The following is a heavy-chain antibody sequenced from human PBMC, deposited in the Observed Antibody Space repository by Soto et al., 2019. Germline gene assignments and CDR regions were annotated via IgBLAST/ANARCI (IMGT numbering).Heavy chain of an antibody. J-gene: IGHJ5*02. V-gene: IGHV4-31*03. Sequence: PSETLSLTCTVSGGSISSGGYYWSWIRQHPGKGLEWIGYIYYSGSYYNPSLKSRLTISEDTSKNQFSLKLSYVTAADTAVYYCARLIPLWFADLGGSGNWFDPWGHGTLVTVSS. CDR3: ARLIPLWFADLGGSGNWFDP. CDR2: IYYSGS. CDR1: GGSISSGGYY. D-gene: IGHD3-10*01.